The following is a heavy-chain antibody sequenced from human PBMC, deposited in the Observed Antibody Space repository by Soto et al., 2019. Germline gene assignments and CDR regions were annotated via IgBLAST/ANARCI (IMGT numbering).Heavy chain of an antibody. D-gene: IGHD1-26*01. CDR2: IYWDDDK. CDR1: GFSLTASGVG. V-gene: IGHV2-5*02. J-gene: IGHJ6*02. CDR3: AHRRGTYCGLDV. Sequence: QITLKESGPTLVKPTQTLTLTCTFSGFSLTASGVGVGWIRQPPRKALEWLAIIYWDDDKRYSPSLESRLNITKHTSKNQVVLTMTNMDTVDTGTYYCAHRRGTYCGLDVWGQGTTVTVS.